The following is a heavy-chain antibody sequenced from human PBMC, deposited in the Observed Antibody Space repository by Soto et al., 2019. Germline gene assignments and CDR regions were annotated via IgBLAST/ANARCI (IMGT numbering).Heavy chain of an antibody. CDR2: ISYDGSNK. V-gene: IGHV3-30*18. D-gene: IGHD6-6*01. Sequence: SLRLSCAASGFTFSSYGMHWVRQAPGKGLEWVAVISYDGSNKYYADSVKGRFTISRDNSKNTLYLQMNSLRAEDTAVYYCAKDPSSSSALYYYYYYGMDVWGQGTTVTVSS. CDR3: AKDPSSSSALYYYYYYGMDV. CDR1: GFTFSSYG. J-gene: IGHJ6*02.